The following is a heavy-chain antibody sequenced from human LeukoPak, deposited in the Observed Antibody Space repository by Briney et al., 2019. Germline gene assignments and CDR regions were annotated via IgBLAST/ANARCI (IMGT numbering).Heavy chain of an antibody. Sequence: AETLSLSCTASGFTFSSYWFHWVRHPPGQGLVWVSRINIYCSSTSYANSVKGRITISRDNAKYTLYPQMNSLSGEETVVYYCARRGMLDSWGQGTLVTVSS. V-gene: IGHV3-74*01. CDR2: INIYCSST. CDR1: GFTFSSYW. CDR3: ARRGMLDS. J-gene: IGHJ5*01.